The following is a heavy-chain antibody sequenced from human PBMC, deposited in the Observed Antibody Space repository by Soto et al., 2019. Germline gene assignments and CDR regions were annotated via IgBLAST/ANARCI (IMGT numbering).Heavy chain of an antibody. CDR3: VKRGRNWGAFDF. D-gene: IGHD7-27*01. V-gene: IGHV3-23*01. Sequence: VQLLESGGDLVQPGGSLRLSCVASGFILNNYAMSWVRQAPGKGLEWVSTIGGTDGDSDGVPWYEDSVKGRFTICRDSSANTLFLHMDNVSADDSAVYYCVKRGRNWGAFDFLGQGTTVVVSS. CDR1: GFILNNYA. CDR2: IGGTDGDSDGVP. J-gene: IGHJ3*01.